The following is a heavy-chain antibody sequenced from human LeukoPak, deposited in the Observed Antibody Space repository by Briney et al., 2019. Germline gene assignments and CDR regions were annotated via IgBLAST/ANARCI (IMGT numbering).Heavy chain of an antibody. V-gene: IGHV3-33*01. CDR2: IWYDGSNK. D-gene: IGHD3-10*01. Sequence: GGSLRLSCAASGFTFSSYGMHWVRQAPGKGLEWVAVIWYDGSNKYYADSVKGRFTISRDNSKNTLYLQMNSLRAGDTAVYYCARAPSRGVEYYFDYWGQGTLVTVSS. J-gene: IGHJ4*02. CDR1: GFTFSSYG. CDR3: ARAPSRGVEYYFDY.